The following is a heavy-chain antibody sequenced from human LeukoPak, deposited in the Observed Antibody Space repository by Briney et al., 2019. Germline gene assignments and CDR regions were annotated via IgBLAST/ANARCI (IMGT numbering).Heavy chain of an antibody. CDR3: ATKIRITMVRGVMSWFDP. CDR1: GYTFTSYD. Sequence: GASVKVSCKASGYTFTSYDINWVRQAPGQGLEWMGWINPNSGNTGYAQKFQGRVTMTRNTSISTAYMELSSLRSEDTAVYYCATKIRITMVRGVMSWFDPWGQGTLVTVSS. CDR2: INPNSGNT. D-gene: IGHD3-10*01. J-gene: IGHJ5*02. V-gene: IGHV1-8*01.